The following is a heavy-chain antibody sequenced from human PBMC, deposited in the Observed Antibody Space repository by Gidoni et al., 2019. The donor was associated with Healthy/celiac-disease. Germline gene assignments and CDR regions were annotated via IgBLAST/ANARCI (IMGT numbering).Heavy chain of an antibody. CDR3: AKDLRFLEWSDDAFDI. CDR2: ISYDGSNK. D-gene: IGHD3-3*01. J-gene: IGHJ3*02. CDR1: GFTFSRYG. V-gene: IGHV3-30*18. Sequence: QVQLVASGGGVVQPGRSLRLSCAASGFTFSRYGMHWVRQAPAKGLEWVAVISYDGSNKYYADSVKGRFTISRDNAKNTLYLQMNSLRAEDTAVYYCAKDLRFLEWSDDAFDIWGQGTMVTVSS.